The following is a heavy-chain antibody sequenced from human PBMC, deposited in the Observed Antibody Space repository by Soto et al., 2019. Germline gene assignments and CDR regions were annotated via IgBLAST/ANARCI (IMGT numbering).Heavy chain of an antibody. J-gene: IGHJ3*01. CDR3: ASVQGGHAFDV. CDR1: GGSISSSY. V-gene: IGHV4-59*01. Sequence: SETLSLTCTVSGGSISSSYWSWIRQTPGKGLEWIGYVYYSGRANYNPSLYSRATTSVDTSKNQFSLKLSSVTAADTAMYYCASVQGGHAFDVWGQGTMVTVSS. CDR2: VYYSGRA. D-gene: IGHD1-26*01.